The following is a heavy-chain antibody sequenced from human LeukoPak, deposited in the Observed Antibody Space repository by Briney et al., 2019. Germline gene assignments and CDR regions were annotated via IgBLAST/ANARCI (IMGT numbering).Heavy chain of an antibody. D-gene: IGHD6-6*01. J-gene: IGHJ4*02. CDR1: GGSISSYY. CDR3: ARGTYSSSSPLDY. CDR2: IYYSGST. V-gene: IGHV4-59*01. Sequence: SETLSLTCTVSGGSISSYYWSWIRQPPGKGLEWIGYIYYSGSTNYNPSLKSRVTISVDTSKNQFSLKLSSVTAADTAVYYCARGTYSSSSPLDYWGQGALVTVSS.